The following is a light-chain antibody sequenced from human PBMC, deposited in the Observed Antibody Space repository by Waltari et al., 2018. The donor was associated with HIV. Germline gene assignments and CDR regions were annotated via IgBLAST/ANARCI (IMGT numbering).Light chain of an antibody. CDR2: GVT. V-gene: IGLV2-14*01. CDR1: TSDIASTIH. Sequence: QSALTQPASLSGSPGQSVTITCSGLTSDIASTIHVSCYQQHPGKVPKRVIVGVTNRASEISDRFSGSRSGDTASLIISGLQSEDEAHYYCSSYSTSGFLLFGGGTKLTVL. CDR3: SSYSTSGFLL. J-gene: IGLJ3*02.